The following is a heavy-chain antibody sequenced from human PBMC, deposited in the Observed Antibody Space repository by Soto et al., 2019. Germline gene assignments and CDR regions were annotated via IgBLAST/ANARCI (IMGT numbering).Heavy chain of an antibody. CDR3: AKDLVIGIAAAGPCDY. J-gene: IGHJ4*02. CDR2: ISGSGGST. CDR1: GFTFSSYA. Sequence: GGSLRLSCAASGFTFSSYAMSWVRQAPGKGLEWVSAISGSGGSTYYADSVKGRFTISRDNSKNTLYLQMNSLRAEDTAVYYCAKDLVIGIAAAGPCDYWGQGTLVTVSS. D-gene: IGHD6-13*01. V-gene: IGHV3-23*01.